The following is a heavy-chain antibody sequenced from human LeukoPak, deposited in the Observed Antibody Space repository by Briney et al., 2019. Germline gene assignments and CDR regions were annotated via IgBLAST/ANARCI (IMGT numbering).Heavy chain of an antibody. CDR3: ARDRYDYVWGSYRYGLSPHLDY. D-gene: IGHD3-16*02. V-gene: IGHV1-2*02. CDR1: GYTFTSNY. CDR2: INPNSGGT. J-gene: IGHJ4*02. Sequence: ASVKVSCKAFGYTFTSNYMHWVRQAPGQGLEWMGWINPNSGGTNYAQKFQGRVTMTRDTSISTAYMELSRLRSDDTAVYYCARDRYDYVWGSYRYGLSPHLDYWGQGTLVTVSS.